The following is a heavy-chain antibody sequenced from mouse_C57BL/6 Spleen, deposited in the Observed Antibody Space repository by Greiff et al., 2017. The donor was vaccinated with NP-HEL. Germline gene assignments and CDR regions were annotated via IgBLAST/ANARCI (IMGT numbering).Heavy chain of an antibody. CDR1: GFSFNTYA. D-gene: IGHD2-4*01. V-gene: IGHV10-1*01. Sequence: EVKLMESGGGLVQPKGSLKLSCAASGFSFNTYAMNWVRQAPGKGLEWVARIRSKSNNYATYYAVSVKDRFTISRDDSESMLYLQMNNLKTEDTAMYYCVRPLYDYDEDWYFDVWGTGTTVTVSS. CDR3: VRPLYDYDEDWYFDV. CDR2: IRSKSNNYAT. J-gene: IGHJ1*03.